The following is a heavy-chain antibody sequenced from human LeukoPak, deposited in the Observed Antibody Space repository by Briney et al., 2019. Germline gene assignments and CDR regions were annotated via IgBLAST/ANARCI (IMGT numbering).Heavy chain of an antibody. CDR1: GYTFTGYY. Sequence: EASVKVSCKASGYTFTGYYMHWVRQAPGQGLEWMGWINPNSGDTKYSQKFQGRVTMTRDTSISTAYMELSRLRSDDTAVYYCATHFGSSPSGTDFDYWGQGPLVT. D-gene: IGHD3-3*02. J-gene: IGHJ4*02. CDR2: INPNSGDT. CDR3: ATHFGSSPSGTDFDY. V-gene: IGHV1-2*02.